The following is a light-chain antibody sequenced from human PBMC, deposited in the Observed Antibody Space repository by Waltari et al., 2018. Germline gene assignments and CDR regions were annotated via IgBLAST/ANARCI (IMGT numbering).Light chain of an antibody. CDR2: QAS. J-gene: IGKJ1*01. CDR3: QQCKNSRT. Sequence: IQMTQSPSTLSASVGDRVIITCRASQDISTWLSWFQQKPRKAPKLLIYQASTLQSGVPSRFSGSKAGTEFTLTISSLQPDDFATYYGQQCKNSRTFGHGTRVEVK. CDR1: QDISTW. V-gene: IGKV1-5*03.